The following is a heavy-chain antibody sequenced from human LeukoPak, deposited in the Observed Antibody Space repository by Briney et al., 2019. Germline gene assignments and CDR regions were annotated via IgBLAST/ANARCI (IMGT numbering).Heavy chain of an antibody. CDR1: GFTFSSYG. D-gene: IGHD5-24*01. CDR2: IRYDGSNK. Sequence: GGSLRLSCAASGFTFSSYGMHWVRQAPGKGLEWVAFIRYDGSNKYYADSVKGRFTISRDNSKNTLYLQMNSLRAEDTAVYYCVASQDGYKPFDYWGQGTLVTVSS. V-gene: IGHV3-30*02. CDR3: VASQDGYKPFDY. J-gene: IGHJ4*02.